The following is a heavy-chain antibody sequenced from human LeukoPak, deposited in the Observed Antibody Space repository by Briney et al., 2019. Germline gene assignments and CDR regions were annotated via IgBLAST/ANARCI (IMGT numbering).Heavy chain of an antibody. Sequence: RCSVKVSCKASGYAFTSYGISWVRQAPGQGLEWMGWISGYNGNTNYAQKVQGRVTMTTDTSTSTAYMELRSLRSDDTAVYYCGRCGAYYDFLTGYYPLDYWGQGTLVTVSS. D-gene: IGHD3-9*01. V-gene: IGHV1-18*01. J-gene: IGHJ4*02. CDR3: GRCGAYYDFLTGYYPLDY. CDR1: GYAFTSYG. CDR2: ISGYNGNT.